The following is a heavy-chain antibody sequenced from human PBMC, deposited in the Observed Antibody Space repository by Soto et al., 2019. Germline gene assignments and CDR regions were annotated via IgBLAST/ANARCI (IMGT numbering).Heavy chain of an antibody. CDR1: GGTFSSYT. CDR2: IIPILGIA. V-gene: IGHV1-69*02. J-gene: IGHJ6*03. CDR3: ASSSIGVRALYYYYMDV. D-gene: IGHD2-8*01. Sequence: QVQLVQSGAEVKKPGSSVKVSCKASGGTFSSYTISWVRQAPGQGLEWMGRIIPILGIANYAQKFQGRVTITADKSTSTAYMELSSLRSEDTAVYYCASSSIGVRALYYYYMDVWGKGTTVTVSS.